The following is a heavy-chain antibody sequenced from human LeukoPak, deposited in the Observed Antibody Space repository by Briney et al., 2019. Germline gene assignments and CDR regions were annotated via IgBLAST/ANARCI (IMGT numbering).Heavy chain of an antibody. D-gene: IGHD6-19*01. CDR1: GGTISSYY. Sequence: SETLSLTCTVSGGTISSYYWNWIRQPPGKGLEWNGYIHYSGSTKYNPSLKSRVTISVDTSKNQFSLKLSSVTAADTAVYYCARWYSSGWAFDYWGQGTLVTVSS. CDR3: ARWYSSGWAFDY. CDR2: IHYSGST. J-gene: IGHJ4*02. V-gene: IGHV4-59*08.